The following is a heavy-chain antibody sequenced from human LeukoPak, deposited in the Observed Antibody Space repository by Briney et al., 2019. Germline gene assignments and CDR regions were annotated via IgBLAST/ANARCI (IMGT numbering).Heavy chain of an antibody. J-gene: IGHJ4*02. CDR2: IYYSGST. D-gene: IGHD3-3*01. CDR3: ARQRSTIF. CDR1: GGSFSGYY. V-gene: IGHV4-34*01. Sequence: KPSETLSLTCAVYGGSFSGYYWSWIRQPPGKGLEWIGSIYYSGSTYYNPSLKSRVTISVDTSKNQFSLKLSSVTAADTAVYYCARQRSTIFWGQGTLVTVSS.